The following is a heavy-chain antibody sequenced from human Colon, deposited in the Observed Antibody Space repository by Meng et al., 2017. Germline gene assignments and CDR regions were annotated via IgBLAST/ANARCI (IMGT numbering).Heavy chain of an antibody. V-gene: IGHV3-30*18. D-gene: IGHD3/OR15-3a*01. J-gene: IGHJ4*02. CDR2: TSYDGSYK. CDR1: GLTFRTYG. CDR3: VKGVFGTAAATPFDS. Sequence: QVRLVESGGGVVQPGRSLRLSCAASGLTFRTYGMHWVRQSPGKGLEWVTLTSYDGSYKSYSDSVRGRFTISRDNSNNTLYLQMNSLRPEDTAVYYCVKGVFGTAAATPFDSWGQGTLVTVSS.